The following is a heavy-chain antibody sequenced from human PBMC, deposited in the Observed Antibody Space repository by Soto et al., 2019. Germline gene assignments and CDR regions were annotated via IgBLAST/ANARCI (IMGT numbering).Heavy chain of an antibody. CDR2: IYSGGSI. Sequence: SLRLSCAASGFTVSSNYMSWVRQAPGKGLEWVSVIYSGGSIYYADSVKGRFTISRDNSKNTLYLQMNSLRAEDTAVYYCARDNYGSGSTYFDYWGQGTLVTVSS. CDR1: GFTVSSNY. D-gene: IGHD3-10*01. J-gene: IGHJ4*02. V-gene: IGHV3-66*01. CDR3: ARDNYGSGSTYFDY.